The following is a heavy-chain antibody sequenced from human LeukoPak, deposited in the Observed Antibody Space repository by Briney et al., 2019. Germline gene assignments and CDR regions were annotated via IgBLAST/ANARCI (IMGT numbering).Heavy chain of an antibody. CDR1: GRTFSSYA. Sequence: ASVKVSCKASGRTFSSYAISWVRQAPGQGLEWMGGINPNTGGTNYAQKFQGRVTMTRDPSITTAYMELSRLTSDDTAIYYCAKVPPSITAAGNWLDPWGQGALVTVSS. D-gene: IGHD6-13*01. CDR3: AKVPPSITAAGNWLDP. V-gene: IGHV1-2*02. J-gene: IGHJ5*02. CDR2: INPNTGGT.